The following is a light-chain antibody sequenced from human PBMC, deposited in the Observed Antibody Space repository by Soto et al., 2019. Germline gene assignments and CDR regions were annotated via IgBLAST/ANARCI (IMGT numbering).Light chain of an antibody. V-gene: IGKV1-33*01. J-gene: IGKJ4*01. CDR2: DTS. CDR1: QGINNY. CDR3: QQYHTLPIT. Sequence: DIHMTQSPSSLSASLGDRVTITSQASQGINNYLNWYQQKPGNAPKLLIFDTSDLETGVPSRFSGRGSGTDFTFTISSLQPEDVAAYYCQQYHTLPITFGGGTKVDIK.